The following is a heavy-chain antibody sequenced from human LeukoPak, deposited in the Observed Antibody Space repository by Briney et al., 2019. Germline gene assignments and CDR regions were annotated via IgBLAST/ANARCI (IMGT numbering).Heavy chain of an antibody. J-gene: IGHJ3*01. CDR1: GFNFSIYG. CDR2: IWFDGSNE. CDR3: ARERFDSKGYYLDAFDL. Sequence: GGSLRLSCSASGFNFSIYGMHWVRQGPSKGLEWVSLIWFDGSNENYAASVDGRFTISRGNSENTVFLQMSSLRAEDTAVYFCARERFDSKGYYLDAFDLWGQGTTVTVSS. D-gene: IGHD3-10*01. V-gene: IGHV3-33*01.